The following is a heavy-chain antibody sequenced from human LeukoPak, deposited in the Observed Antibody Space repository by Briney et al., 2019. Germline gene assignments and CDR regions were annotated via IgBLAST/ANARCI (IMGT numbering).Heavy chain of an antibody. D-gene: IGHD1-20*01. Sequence: SGGSLRLSCAASGFTFSSYSMNWVRQAPGKGLEWVSSISSSSSYIYYADSVKGRFTISRDNAKNSLYLQMNSLRAEDTAVYYCARDITGTTFFDYWGQGTLVTVSS. CDR1: GFTFSSYS. CDR3: ARDITGTTFFDY. J-gene: IGHJ4*02. V-gene: IGHV3-21*01. CDR2: ISSSSSYI.